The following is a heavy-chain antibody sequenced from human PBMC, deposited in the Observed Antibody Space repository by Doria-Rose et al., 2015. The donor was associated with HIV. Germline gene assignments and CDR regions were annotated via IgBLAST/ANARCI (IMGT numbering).Heavy chain of an antibody. CDR3: ARIKSSRWYHKYYFDF. CDR1: GVSLSSPGMG. D-gene: IGHD6-13*01. Sequence: QVTLKESGPVLVKPTETLTLTCTASGVSLSSPGMGVSWIRQPPGKALEWLANIFSDDERSYKTSLKSRLTISRGTSKSQLVLTMTDMDPVDTATYYCARIKSSRWYHKYYFDFWGQGTLVIVSA. J-gene: IGHJ4*02. CDR2: IFSDDER. V-gene: IGHV2-26*01.